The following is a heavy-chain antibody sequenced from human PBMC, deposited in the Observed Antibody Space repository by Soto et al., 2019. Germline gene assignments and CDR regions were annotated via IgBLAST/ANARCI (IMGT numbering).Heavy chain of an antibody. Sequence: QVQLQESGPGLVKPSQTLSLTCTVSGGSISSGDYYWSWIRQPPGKGLEWIGYIYYSGSTYYNPSLRSRVTXXVXTXXNQFSLKLSSVTAADTAVYYCARLRPTGGLVNFDYWGQGTLVTVSS. CDR3: ARLRPTGGLVNFDY. D-gene: IGHD5-12*01. V-gene: IGHV4-30-4*01. CDR2: IYYSGST. J-gene: IGHJ4*02. CDR1: GGSISSGDYY.